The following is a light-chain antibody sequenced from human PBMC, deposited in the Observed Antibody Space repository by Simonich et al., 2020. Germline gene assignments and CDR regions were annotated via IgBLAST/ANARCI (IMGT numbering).Light chain of an antibody. V-gene: IGLV3-10*01. CDR1: ALPKNY. CDR3: YSTDSSGNHRV. Sequence: SYELTQPPSVSVSPGQTARITCSGDALPKNYVYWYQQKSGQAPVLVIYEDSKRPSGIPESFSGSSSGTMATLTISGAQVEDEADYYCYSTDSSGNHRVFGGGTKLTVL. J-gene: IGLJ2*01. CDR2: EDS.